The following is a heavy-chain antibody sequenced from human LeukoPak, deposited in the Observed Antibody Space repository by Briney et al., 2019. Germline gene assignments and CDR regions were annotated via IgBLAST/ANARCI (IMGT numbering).Heavy chain of an antibody. V-gene: IGHV1-46*01. CDR2: INPSGGST. Sequence: VASVKVSCKASGYTFTSYYMHWVRQAPGQGLEWMGIINPSGGSTSYAQKFQGRVTMTRDTSTSTVYMELSSLRSEDTAVYYCARERRIAVAGYYFDYWGQGTLVTVSS. CDR3: ARERRIAVAGYYFDY. D-gene: IGHD6-19*01. J-gene: IGHJ4*02. CDR1: GYTFTSYY.